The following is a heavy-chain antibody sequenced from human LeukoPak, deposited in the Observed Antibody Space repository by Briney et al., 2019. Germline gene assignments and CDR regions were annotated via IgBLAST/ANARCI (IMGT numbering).Heavy chain of an antibody. Sequence: PGGSLRLSCAASGFTFNSYAVHWVRQAPGKGLEWVAVISYDGSNKYYADSVKGRFTISRDNSKNTVYLQMNSLRPEDTAVYYCAREYCGGDCYSDYWGQGTLVTVSS. CDR3: AREYCGGDCYSDY. CDR1: GFTFNSYA. D-gene: IGHD2-21*02. J-gene: IGHJ4*02. V-gene: IGHV3-30-3*01. CDR2: ISYDGSNK.